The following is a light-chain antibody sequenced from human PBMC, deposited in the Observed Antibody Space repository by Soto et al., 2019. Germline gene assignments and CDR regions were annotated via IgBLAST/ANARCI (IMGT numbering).Light chain of an antibody. V-gene: IGLV2-14*01. J-gene: IGLJ2*01. CDR1: SSDVGGYNY. Sequence: QSALTQPASVSGSPGQSITISCTGTSSDVGGYNYVSWYLQHPGKAPKLMISEVSNRPSGVSNRFSGSKSGNTASLTISGRQAEDEADYYCSSYTSSNTVIFGGGTQLTVL. CDR3: SSYTSSNTVI. CDR2: EVS.